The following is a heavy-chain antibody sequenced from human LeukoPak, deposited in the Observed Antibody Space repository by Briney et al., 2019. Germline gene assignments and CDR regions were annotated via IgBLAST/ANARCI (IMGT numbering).Heavy chain of an antibody. CDR3: ARASIVGATRAFDI. D-gene: IGHD1-26*01. V-gene: IGHV3-30*03. CDR2: ISYDGSTK. J-gene: IGHJ3*02. CDR1: GFTFSSYV. Sequence: GGSLRLSCAASGFTFSSYVMHWVRQAPGKGLEWVAVISYDGSTKYYADSVKGRFTISRDNSKNTLYLQMNSLRAEDTAVYYCARASIVGATRAFDIWGQGTMVTVSS.